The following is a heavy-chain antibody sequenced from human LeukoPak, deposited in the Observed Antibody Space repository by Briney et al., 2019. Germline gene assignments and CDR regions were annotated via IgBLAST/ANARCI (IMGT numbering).Heavy chain of an antibody. CDR1: GYRFTDYW. V-gene: IGHV5-10-1*01. CDR2: IDPSDSYR. Sequence: GESLKISCKASGYRFTDYWISWVRQMPGRGLGWMGRIDPSDSYRNYSPSFQGHVTISTDKSINTAYLQWSSLKASDTAIYYCARHSSPRYYFDSWGQGTLVAVSS. CDR3: ARHSSPRYYFDS. J-gene: IGHJ4*02.